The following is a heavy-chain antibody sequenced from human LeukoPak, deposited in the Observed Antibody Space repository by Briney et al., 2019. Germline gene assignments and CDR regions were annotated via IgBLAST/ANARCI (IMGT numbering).Heavy chain of an antibody. CDR3: ASGGFGELSHDY. Sequence: GGSLRLSCAASGFTFSSYEMNWVRQAPGKGLERVSYISSSGSTIYYADSVKGRFTISRDNAKNSLYLQMNSLRAEDTAVYYCASGGFGELSHDYWGQGTLVTVSS. J-gene: IGHJ4*02. D-gene: IGHD3-10*01. V-gene: IGHV3-48*03. CDR1: GFTFSSYE. CDR2: ISSSGSTI.